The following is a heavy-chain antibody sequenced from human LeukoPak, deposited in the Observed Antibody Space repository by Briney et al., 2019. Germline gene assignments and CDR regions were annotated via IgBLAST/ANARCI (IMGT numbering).Heavy chain of an antibody. V-gene: IGHV4-34*01. D-gene: IGHD2-15*01. Sequence: PSEALSLTCAVYGGSFSGYYWSWIRQPPGKGLEWIGEINHSGSTNYNPSLKSRVTISVDKSKNQFSLKLSSVTAADTAVYYCARDHCSGGSCWYNWFDPWGQGTLVTVSS. J-gene: IGHJ5*02. CDR3: ARDHCSGGSCWYNWFDP. CDR2: INHSGST. CDR1: GGSFSGYY.